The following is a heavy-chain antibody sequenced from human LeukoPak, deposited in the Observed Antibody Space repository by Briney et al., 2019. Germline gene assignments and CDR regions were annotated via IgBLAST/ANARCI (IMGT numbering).Heavy chain of an antibody. V-gene: IGHV3-23*01. CDR2: ISGSGGST. Sequence: GGSLRLSCAASGFTFSSYAMSWVRQAPGKGLEWVSAISGSGGSTYYADSVKGRFTISRDNSKNTLYLRMNSLRAEDTAVYYCAKDLHSYGLRWYFDYWGQGTLVTVSS. D-gene: IGHD5-18*01. CDR3: AKDLHSYGLRWYFDY. J-gene: IGHJ4*02. CDR1: GFTFSSYA.